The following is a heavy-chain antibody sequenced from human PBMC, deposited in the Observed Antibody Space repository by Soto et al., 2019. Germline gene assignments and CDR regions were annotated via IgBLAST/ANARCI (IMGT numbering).Heavy chain of an antibody. V-gene: IGHV3-11*01. Sequence: PGGSLRLSCAASGFTFSDYYMSWIRQAPGKGLEWVSYISNSASTIYYADSVKGRFTISRDNAKNSLYLQMNSLRAEDTAVYYCARDDSSYDFADYFDYWGQGTLVTVSS. CDR2: ISNSASTI. CDR1: GFTFSDYY. D-gene: IGHD5-12*01. J-gene: IGHJ4*02. CDR3: ARDDSSYDFADYFDY.